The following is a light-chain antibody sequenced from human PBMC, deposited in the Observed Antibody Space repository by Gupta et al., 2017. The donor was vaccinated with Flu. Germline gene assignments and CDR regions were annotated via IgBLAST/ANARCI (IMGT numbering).Light chain of an antibody. CDR1: QSISNH. V-gene: IGKV1-39*01. Sequence: DRVTITCRARQSISNHLNWYQQKPGKAPKLLIYAASSLQSDVPSRFSGSGSGTDFTLTISSLQPEDSATYFCQQSYNTPPYTFGQGTKLEIK. CDR3: QQSYNTPPYT. J-gene: IGKJ2*01. CDR2: AAS.